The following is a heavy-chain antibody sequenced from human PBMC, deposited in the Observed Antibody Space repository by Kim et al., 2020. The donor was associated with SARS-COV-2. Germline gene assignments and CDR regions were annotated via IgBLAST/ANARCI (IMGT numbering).Heavy chain of an antibody. Sequence: GGSLRLSCAASGFTFSSYAMHWVRQAPGKGLEWVAVISYDGSNKYYADSVKGRFTISRDNSKNTLYLQMNSLRAEDTAVYYCARDWSFPSYCSSTICYYGYFDSGGQGTLVTVSS. CDR2: ISYDGSNK. CDR1: GFTFSSYA. D-gene: IGHD2-2*01. CDR3: ARDWSFPSYCSSTICYYGYFDS. J-gene: IGHJ4*02. V-gene: IGHV3-30*04.